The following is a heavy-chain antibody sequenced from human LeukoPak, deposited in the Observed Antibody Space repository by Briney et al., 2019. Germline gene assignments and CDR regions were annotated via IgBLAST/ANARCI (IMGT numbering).Heavy chain of an antibody. V-gene: IGHV6-1*01. D-gene: IGHD1-1*01. CDR1: GDSVSSNSAA. CDR3: ARTTGYFDL. CDR2: AYYRSKWYS. J-gene: IGHJ2*01. Sequence: SQTLSLTCAISGDSVSSNSAAWNWIRQSPSRGLEWLGRAYYRSKWYSEYAVSVKSRITINPDTSRSQFSLQLKSVTPEDTAIYYCARTTGYFDLWGRGTLVTVS.